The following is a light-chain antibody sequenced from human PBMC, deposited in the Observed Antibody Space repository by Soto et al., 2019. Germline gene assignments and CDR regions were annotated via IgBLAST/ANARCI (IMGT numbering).Light chain of an antibody. CDR2: GAS. CDR3: QQYNHWPTWT. CDR1: ESVSSN. J-gene: IGKJ1*01. Sequence: EIVMTQSPATLSVSPGERATLSCRASESVSSNLAWYQQKPGQAPRLLIYGASTRATGIPARFSGSGSGTEFTLTISSLQSEDFAVHYCQQYNHWPTWTFGQGTKVEIK. V-gene: IGKV3-15*01.